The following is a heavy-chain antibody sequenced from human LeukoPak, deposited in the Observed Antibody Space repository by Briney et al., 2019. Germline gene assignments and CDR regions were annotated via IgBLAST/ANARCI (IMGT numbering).Heavy chain of an antibody. J-gene: IGHJ6*02. D-gene: IGHD6-19*01. Sequence: SETLSLTCTVSGGTISSYYWNWIRQPPGKGLEWIGYIHYSGSTKYNPSLKSRVTISVDTSKNQFSLTLSSVTAADTAVYYCATASGYSSGWFGYYYGMDVWGQGTTVTVSS. CDR3: ATASGYSSGWFGYYYGMDV. CDR2: IHYSGST. CDR1: GGTISSYY. V-gene: IGHV4-59*08.